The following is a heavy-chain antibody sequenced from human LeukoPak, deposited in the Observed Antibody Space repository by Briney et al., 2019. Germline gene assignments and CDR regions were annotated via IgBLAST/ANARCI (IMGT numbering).Heavy chain of an antibody. Sequence: ASVKVSCKSSGYTFISYGITWVRQAPGQGLEWMGWISAYNANTKYAQKFQGRVTMTRNTSISTAYMELSSLRSEDTAVYYCALKYCSGGSCYSGVDYWGQGTLVTVSS. D-gene: IGHD2-15*01. CDR3: ALKYCSGGSCYSGVDY. CDR1: GYTFISYG. CDR2: ISAYNANT. J-gene: IGHJ4*02. V-gene: IGHV1-18*01.